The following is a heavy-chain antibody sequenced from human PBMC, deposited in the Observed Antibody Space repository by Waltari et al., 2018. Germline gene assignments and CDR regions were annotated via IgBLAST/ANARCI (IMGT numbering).Heavy chain of an antibody. Sequence: DVQPVESGGGLVQPGGSLRLSCEVSGFRTYWMDWVRQAAGKGLQLVANINEDGGEKYYLDSVKGRFTISRDNAKKLVYLEMNTLRAEDTATYYCSKRLEIWGRGTMVAVS. CDR3: SKRLEI. V-gene: IGHV3-7*01. CDR1: GFRTYW. CDR2: INEDGGEK. J-gene: IGHJ3*02.